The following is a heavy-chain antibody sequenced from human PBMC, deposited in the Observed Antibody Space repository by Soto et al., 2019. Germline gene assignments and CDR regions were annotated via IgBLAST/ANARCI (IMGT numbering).Heavy chain of an antibody. CDR2: ISTYNGNT. Sequence: ASVKVSCKASGYTFTTYGISWVRQAPGQRLEWMGRISTYNGNTNYPQSLQGRLTMTTDTSTTTAYMELRSLRSDDTAVYYCARDPYHVLMVNAPNLYGMDVWGQGTTVTAP. V-gene: IGHV1-18*01. CDR1: GYTFTTYG. D-gene: IGHD2-8*01. CDR3: ARDPYHVLMVNAPNLYGMDV. J-gene: IGHJ6*02.